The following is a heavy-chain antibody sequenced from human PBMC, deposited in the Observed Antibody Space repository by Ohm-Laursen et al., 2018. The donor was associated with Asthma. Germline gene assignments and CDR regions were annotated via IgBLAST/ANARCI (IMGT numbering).Heavy chain of an antibody. V-gene: IGHV3-21*04. J-gene: IGHJ1*01. CDR2: ISTASSFI. CDR1: GFTFSSYG. Sequence: SLRLSCTASGFTFSSYGMHWVRQIPGKGLEWVASISTASSFINYADSVRGRFTTSRDNARNSVYLQMNSLRAEDTALYYCARIGPEWELPGREYSLHHWGEGTLVTVSS. D-gene: IGHD1-26*01. CDR3: ARIGPEWELPGREYSLHH.